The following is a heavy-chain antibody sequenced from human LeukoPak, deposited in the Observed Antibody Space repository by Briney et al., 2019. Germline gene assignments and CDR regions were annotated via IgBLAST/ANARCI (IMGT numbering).Heavy chain of an antibody. CDR3: AKPRTTGLGWAQFDY. D-gene: IGHD2-8*02. Sequence: GGSLRLSCAASGFTFSSFAMTWVRQAPGKGLEWVSGFDGNGPNTYYADSVKGRWTISRDNSRNTLYLEMNSLKPEDTAIYYCAKPRTTGLGWAQFDYWGQGSLVTVSS. V-gene: IGHV3-23*01. J-gene: IGHJ4*02. CDR2: FDGNGPNT. CDR1: GFTFSSFA.